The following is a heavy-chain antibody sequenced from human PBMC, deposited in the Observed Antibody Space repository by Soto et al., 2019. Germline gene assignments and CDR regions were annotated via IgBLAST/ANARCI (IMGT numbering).Heavy chain of an antibody. V-gene: IGHV3-30-3*01. J-gene: IGHJ4*02. Sequence: GGSLRLSCAASGFTFSSYAMHWVRQAPGKGLEWVAVISYDGSNKYYADSVKGRFTISRDNSKNTLYLQMNSLRAEDTAVYYCARDPARFLAWFEGHFDYWGQGTQVTVSS. D-gene: IGHD3-3*01. CDR1: GFTFSSYA. CDR2: ISYDGSNK. CDR3: ARDPARFLAWFEGHFDY.